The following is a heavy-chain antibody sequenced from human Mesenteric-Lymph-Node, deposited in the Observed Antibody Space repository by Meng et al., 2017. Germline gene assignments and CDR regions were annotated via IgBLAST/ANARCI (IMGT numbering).Heavy chain of an antibody. V-gene: IGHV6-1*01. Sequence: LRLSCAISGETVSSNSGSWHWIRQSPSRGLEWLGRTYYRSKWHYEYALSMKSRVTINPDTSKNQFSLQMNSVTPEDTAVYYCARERSPGGYDYWGQGTLVTVSS. CDR3: ARERSPGGYDY. D-gene: IGHD3-22*01. CDR1: GETVSSNSGS. CDR2: TYYRSKWHY. J-gene: IGHJ4*02.